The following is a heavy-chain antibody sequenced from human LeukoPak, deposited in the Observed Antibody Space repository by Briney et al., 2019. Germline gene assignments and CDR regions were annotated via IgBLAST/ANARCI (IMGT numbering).Heavy chain of an antibody. V-gene: IGHV1-69*13. Sequence: SVKVSCKASGGTFISYAISWVRQAPGQGLEWMGGIIPIFGTANYAQEFQGRVTITANESTSTAYMELSSLRSEDTAVYYCARAYSSGYYFDYYYGMDVWGQGTTVTVSS. J-gene: IGHJ6*02. CDR1: GGTFISYA. CDR3: ARAYSSGYYFDYYYGMDV. D-gene: IGHD3-22*01. CDR2: IIPIFGTA.